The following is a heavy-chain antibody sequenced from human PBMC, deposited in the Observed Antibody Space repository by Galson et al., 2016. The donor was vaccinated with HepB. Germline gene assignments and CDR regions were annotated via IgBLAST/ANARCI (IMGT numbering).Heavy chain of an antibody. CDR1: GFTFSDYP. CDR2: IKQDGSEE. D-gene: IGHD2-15*01. J-gene: IGHJ3*02. Sequence: SLRLSCATSGFTFSDYPMYWIRQAPGEGLEWVANIKQDGSEEYYVDSVRGRFTISRDNSKNTLYLQMNTLRAEDTAVYYCARGTFCSGDSCYSPAFDMWGQGTMVTVSS. CDR3: ARGTFCSGDSCYSPAFDM. V-gene: IGHV3-7*01.